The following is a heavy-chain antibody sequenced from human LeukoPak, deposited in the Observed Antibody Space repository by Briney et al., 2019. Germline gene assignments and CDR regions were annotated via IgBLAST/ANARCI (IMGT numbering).Heavy chain of an antibody. Sequence: SGGSLRLSCAASGFTFSSYSMNWVRQAPGKGLEWVSSISSSSSDRYYADSVKGRFTISRDNAKNSLYLQMNSLRAEDTAIYYCATYRQVLLPFESWGQGTLVTVSS. CDR3: ATYRQVLLPFES. J-gene: IGHJ4*02. D-gene: IGHD2-8*02. V-gene: IGHV3-21*04. CDR2: ISSSSSDR. CDR1: GFTFSSYS.